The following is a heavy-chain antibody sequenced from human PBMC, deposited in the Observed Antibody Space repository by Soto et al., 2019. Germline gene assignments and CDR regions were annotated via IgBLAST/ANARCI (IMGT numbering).Heavy chain of an antibody. Sequence: SETLSLTCTVSGGSISSYYWSWIRQPPGKGLEWIGYIYYSGSTNYNPSLKSRVTIPVDTSKNQFSLKLSSVTAADTAVYYCARDTNVGAEDYFDYWGQGTLVTVSS. J-gene: IGHJ4*02. V-gene: IGHV4-59*01. CDR3: ARDTNVGAEDYFDY. CDR1: GGSISSYY. D-gene: IGHD1-26*01. CDR2: IYYSGST.